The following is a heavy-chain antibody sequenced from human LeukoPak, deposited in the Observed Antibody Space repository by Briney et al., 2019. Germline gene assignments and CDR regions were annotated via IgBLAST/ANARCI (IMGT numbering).Heavy chain of an antibody. J-gene: IGHJ4*02. D-gene: IGHD2/OR15-2a*01. CDR2: INPDGSST. V-gene: IGHV3-74*01. CDR3: ARAGYYRFDY. Sequence: GGSLRLSCAGSGFTYSSYWIHWVRQAPGEGLVWVSRINPDGSSTTYADSVKGRFTISRDNAENTLYLQMNSLRVEDSAVYYCARAGYYRFDYWGQGTLVTVSS. CDR1: GFTYSSYW.